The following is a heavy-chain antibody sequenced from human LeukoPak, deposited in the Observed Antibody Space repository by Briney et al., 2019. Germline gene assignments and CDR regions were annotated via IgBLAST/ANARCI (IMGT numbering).Heavy chain of an antibody. V-gene: IGHV3-21*04. CDR1: GFTFSSYA. CDR3: AKSPLRTRILLDY. D-gene: IGHD3-3*01. Sequence: GGSLRLSCAASGFTFSSYAMSWVRQAPGKGLEWVSSISSSSTYINYADSVKGRFTISRDNAKNSLYLQMNSLRADDTAVYYCAKSPLRTRILLDYWGQGTLVTVSS. CDR2: ISSSSTYI. J-gene: IGHJ4*02.